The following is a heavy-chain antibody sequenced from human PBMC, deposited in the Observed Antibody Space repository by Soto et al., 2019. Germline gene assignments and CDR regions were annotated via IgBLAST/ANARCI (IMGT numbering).Heavy chain of an antibody. CDR1: GFTVSSYA. Sequence: EVQLLESGGGLVQPGGSLRLSCAASGFTVSSYAMSWVRQAPGTGLEWVSVISGSGSTYSADSVKGRFTISRDSSKNTVYLQINTLRVEDTAVYYCAKALRITFTTGYDMDVWGRGTTVTVSS. CDR2: ISGSGST. V-gene: IGHV3-23*01. J-gene: IGHJ6*03. CDR3: AKALRITFTTGYDMDV. D-gene: IGHD3-16*01.